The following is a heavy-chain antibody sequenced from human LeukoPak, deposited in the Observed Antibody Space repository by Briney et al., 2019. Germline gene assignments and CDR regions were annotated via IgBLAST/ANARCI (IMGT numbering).Heavy chain of an antibody. J-gene: IGHJ4*02. V-gene: IGHV1-3*01. CDR3: TRERGQGRYDY. CDR2: ISVGNGNT. Sequence: ASVKVSCKASGYTFTSYATHWVRQAPGQRLEWMGWISVGNGNTKYSQKLQGRVTITRDTSASTAYMELSSLGSEDTAVYYCTRERGQGRYDYWGQGTLVTVSS. CDR1: GYTFTSYA.